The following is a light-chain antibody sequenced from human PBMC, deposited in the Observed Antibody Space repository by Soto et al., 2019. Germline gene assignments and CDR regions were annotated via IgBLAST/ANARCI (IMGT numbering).Light chain of an antibody. J-gene: IGLJ1*01. V-gene: IGLV2-14*03. CDR2: DVS. Sequence: QSVLAQPASVSGSPGQSITISCTGTSNDVGHLNYVSWFQQHPGKAPKLLIFDVSNWPSGVSDRFSGSKSGNTASLTISGLQPEDEADYYCTSFTTSNTFVFGSGTKLTVL. CDR1: SNDVGHLNY. CDR3: TSFTTSNTFV.